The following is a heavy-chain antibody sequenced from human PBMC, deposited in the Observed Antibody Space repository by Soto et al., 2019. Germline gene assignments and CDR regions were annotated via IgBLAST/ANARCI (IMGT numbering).Heavy chain of an antibody. CDR2: IYYSGST. V-gene: IGHV4-39*01. CDR3: ARLAEWLGYFDY. Sequence: QLQLQESGPGLVKPSETLSLTCTVSGGSISSSSYYWGWIRQPPGKGLEWIGSIYYSGSTYYNPSLKSRVTISVDTSKNQFSLKLSSVTAADTAVYYCARLAEWLGYFDYWGQGTLVIVSS. J-gene: IGHJ4*02. CDR1: GGSISSSSYY. D-gene: IGHD3-3*01.